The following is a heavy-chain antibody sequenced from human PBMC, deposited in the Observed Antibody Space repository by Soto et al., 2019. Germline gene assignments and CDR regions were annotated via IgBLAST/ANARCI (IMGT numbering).Heavy chain of an antibody. J-gene: IGHJ4*02. CDR2: ISFDGKNR. Sequence: PGGSLRLSCAASGFIFSNYGMHCVRQAPGKGLEWVALISFDGKNRNYADSVKGRFTIYRDNPKNTLYLEMNSLRPEDTAFYYCAKRGGVVGGSEHPFFEYWGQGTLVNVSS. CDR1: GFIFSNYG. V-gene: IGHV3-30*18. CDR3: AKRGGVVGGSEHPFFEY. D-gene: IGHD2-15*01.